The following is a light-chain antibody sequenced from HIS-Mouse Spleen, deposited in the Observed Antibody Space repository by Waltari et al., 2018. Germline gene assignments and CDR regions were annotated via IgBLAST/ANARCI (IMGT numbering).Light chain of an antibody. CDR2: RNK. CDR3: AAWDDSLSGPV. V-gene: IGLV1-47*01. Sequence: QSVLTQPPSASGTPGQRVTISCSGSSSNIGSNYVYWYQQLPGTAPKLIIYRNKQRPSGVPDRFSGSKSGTSASLAISGLRSEDEADYYCAAWDDSLSGPVFGGGTKLTVL. CDR1: SSNIGSNY. J-gene: IGLJ3*02.